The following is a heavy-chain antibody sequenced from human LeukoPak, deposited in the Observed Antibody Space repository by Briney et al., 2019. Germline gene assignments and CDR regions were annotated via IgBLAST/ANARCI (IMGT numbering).Heavy chain of an antibody. D-gene: IGHD2-2*01. CDR2: ISAYNGNT. CDR1: GYTFTSYG. CDR3: AAQRYCSSTSCHAGNY. V-gene: IGHV1-18*01. J-gene: IGHJ4*02. Sequence: ASVKVSCKASGYTFTSYGISWVRQAPGQGLEWMGWISAYNGNTNYAQKLQGRVTMTTDTSTSTAYMELRSLRSDDTAVYYCAAQRYCSSTSCHAGNYWGQGTLVTVSS.